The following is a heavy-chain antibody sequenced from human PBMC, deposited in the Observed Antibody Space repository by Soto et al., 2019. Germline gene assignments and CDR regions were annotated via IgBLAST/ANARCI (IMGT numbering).Heavy chain of an antibody. Sequence: QVQLVXSGAEVKKPGSSVKVSCKASGGTFSNYAITWVRQAPGQGLEWVGRIIPIFGTTNVAQKFQGRVTITADESTTTANMEMSGLRSDDTAVYYCAKDGGADGYFGNCLDPWGQGTLVTVSS. J-gene: IGHJ5*02. CDR3: AKDGGADGYFGNCLDP. D-gene: IGHD5-12*01. CDR2: IIPIFGTT. CDR1: GGTFSNYA. V-gene: IGHV1-69*15.